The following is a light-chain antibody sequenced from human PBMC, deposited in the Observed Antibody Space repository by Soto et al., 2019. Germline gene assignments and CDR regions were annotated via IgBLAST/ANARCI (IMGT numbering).Light chain of an antibody. Sequence: QSVLTQPPSVSGAAGQRVTISCTGSSSNIGAGYDVHWYQQLPGTAPKLLIYGNSNRPSGVPDRFSGSKSGTSASPAITGLQAEDEADYYCQSYDSSLSGSYVFGTGTKVTVL. CDR3: QSYDSSLSGSYV. V-gene: IGLV1-40*01. CDR2: GNS. J-gene: IGLJ1*01. CDR1: SSNIGAGYD.